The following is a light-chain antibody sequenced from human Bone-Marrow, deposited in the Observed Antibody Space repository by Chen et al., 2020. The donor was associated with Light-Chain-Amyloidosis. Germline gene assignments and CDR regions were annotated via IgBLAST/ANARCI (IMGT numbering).Light chain of an antibody. CDR3: QSADSSGSYEVI. J-gene: IGLJ2*01. CDR1: DLPTKY. V-gene: IGLV3-25*03. Sequence: SYELTQPPSVSVSPGQTARITCSGDDLPTKYAYWYQQKPGQAPVLVIHRDTERPSGISERFYGYSSGTTATLTIIGVPAEGEADYHCQSADSSGSYEVICGGGTKLTVL. CDR2: RDT.